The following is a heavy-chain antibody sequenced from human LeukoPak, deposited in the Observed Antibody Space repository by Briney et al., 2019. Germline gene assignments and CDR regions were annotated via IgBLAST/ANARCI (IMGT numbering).Heavy chain of an antibody. D-gene: IGHD5-18*01. Sequence: SETLSLTCTVSGGSISSYYWSWIRQPAGKGLEWIGRIYTSGSTNYNPSLKSRVTMSVDTSKNQFSLRLSSVTAADTAVYYCARTMVTYYYYYMDVWGKGTTVTVSS. J-gene: IGHJ6*03. CDR1: GGSISSYY. CDR2: IYTSGST. V-gene: IGHV4-4*07. CDR3: ARTMVTYYYYYMDV.